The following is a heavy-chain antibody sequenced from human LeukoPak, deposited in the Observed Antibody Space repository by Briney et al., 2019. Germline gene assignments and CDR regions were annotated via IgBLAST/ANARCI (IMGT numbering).Heavy chain of an antibody. J-gene: IGHJ3*02. CDR1: GFTFGDYA. CDR2: IRSKAYGGTT. V-gene: IGHV3-49*04. Sequence: GGSLRLSCTASGFTFGDYAMSWVRQAPGKGLEWVGFIRSKAYGGTTEYAASVKGRFTISRDDSKSIAYLQMNSLKTEDTAVYYCTRVFIAAQGGDAFDIWGQGTMVTVSS. CDR3: TRVFIAAQGGDAFDI. D-gene: IGHD6-13*01.